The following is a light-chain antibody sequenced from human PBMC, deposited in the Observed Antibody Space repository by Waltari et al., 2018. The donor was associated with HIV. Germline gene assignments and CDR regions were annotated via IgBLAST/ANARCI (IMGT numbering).Light chain of an antibody. CDR2: RDT. Sequence: QSVLTQPPSASGTPGQRVTISCSGSSFNIGRNYVSWYQQLPGTAPKVLIFRDTRRPSGVPDRFSGSKSGASASLAISGLRSEDEADYFCATWDDSLSGSYVFGPGTKVSVL. CDR1: SFNIGRNY. V-gene: IGLV1-47*01. CDR3: ATWDDSLSGSYV. J-gene: IGLJ1*01.